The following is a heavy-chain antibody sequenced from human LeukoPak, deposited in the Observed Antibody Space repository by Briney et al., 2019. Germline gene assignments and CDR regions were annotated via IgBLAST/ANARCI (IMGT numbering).Heavy chain of an antibody. CDR2: INNDGSST. D-gene: IGHD2-8*02. CDR3: ARDGISCTGGHCYFAS. CDR1: GFILSNYW. J-gene: IGHJ4*02. V-gene: IGHV3-74*01. Sequence: TGGSVRLSCATSGFILSNYWMHWVRQAPGKGLVWVSRINNDGSSTTYADSVKGRFTISRDNARNTLYLQMNSLRAEDTAVYYCARDGISCTGGHCYFASWGQGTLVTVSS.